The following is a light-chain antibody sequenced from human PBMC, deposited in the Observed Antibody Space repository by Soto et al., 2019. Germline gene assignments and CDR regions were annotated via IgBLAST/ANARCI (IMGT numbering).Light chain of an antibody. J-gene: IGKJ1*01. CDR1: QSISSY. CDR3: QQSYTTPRT. V-gene: IGKV1-39*01. Sequence: DIQMTQSPSSLSASVGDRVTITCRASQSISSYLNWYQQKPGKAPKLLIYAASSLKSGVPSRFSGSGSGTDVTLTISSLPPEDFATYYCQQSYTTPRTFGQGTKVDIK. CDR2: AAS.